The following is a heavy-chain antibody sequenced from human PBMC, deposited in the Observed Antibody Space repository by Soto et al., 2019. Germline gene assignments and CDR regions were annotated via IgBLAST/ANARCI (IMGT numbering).Heavy chain of an antibody. J-gene: IGHJ4*02. CDR3: AREVATSFDH. V-gene: IGHV1-46*01. CDR1: GYTFTTYY. Sequence: QVYLVQSGAEVKTPGASVRLSCKASGYTFTTYYMHWVRQAPGQGLEWMGIINPSVASTTYAQKFQGRLTMTRDTSTSTVYMELSRLRSEDTAVYYCAREVATSFDHWGQGTLVTVSS. CDR2: INPSVAST.